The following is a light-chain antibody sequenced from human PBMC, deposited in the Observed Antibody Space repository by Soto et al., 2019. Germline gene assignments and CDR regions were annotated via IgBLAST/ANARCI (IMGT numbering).Light chain of an antibody. CDR3: QQYNSAPRT. J-gene: IGKJ1*01. CDR1: QSVNKY. CDR2: AAS. Sequence: DIQMTQSPSSLSASVGDRVTITCRASQSVNKYLAWYQQKPGKGPKLLIYAASTLHTGVPSRFSGSGSGTEFTLTISSLQPEDVATYYCQQYNSAPRTFGQGTKVEIK. V-gene: IGKV1-27*01.